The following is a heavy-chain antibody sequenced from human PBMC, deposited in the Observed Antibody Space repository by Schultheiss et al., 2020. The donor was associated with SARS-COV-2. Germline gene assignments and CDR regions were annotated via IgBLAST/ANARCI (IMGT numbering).Heavy chain of an antibody. D-gene: IGHD6-6*01. J-gene: IGHJ6*02. Sequence: GGSLRLSCAASGFTFSSYSMNWVRQAPGKGLEWVSSISSSSSYIYYADSVKGRFTISRDNAKNSLYLQMNSLRAEDTAVYYCARGTKGIAARLGYYYYYGMDVWGQGTTVTVSS. CDR1: GFTFSSYS. CDR2: ISSSSSYI. V-gene: IGHV3-21*01. CDR3: ARGTKGIAARLGYYYYYGMDV.